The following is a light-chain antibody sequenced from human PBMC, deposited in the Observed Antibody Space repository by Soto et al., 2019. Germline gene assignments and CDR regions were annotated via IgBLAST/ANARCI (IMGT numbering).Light chain of an antibody. CDR2: NES. Sequence: DILLTQSPATLSLSVGDRVTISCRASQTISSNLAWYQQKPGQAPRLLIYNESSRASGVPDRFSGSGSGTDFTLTISRLEPDDFAVYYCQQYGSYPQTFGQGTKVDIK. CDR3: QQYGSYPQT. CDR1: QTISSN. V-gene: IGKV3D-20*01. J-gene: IGKJ1*01.